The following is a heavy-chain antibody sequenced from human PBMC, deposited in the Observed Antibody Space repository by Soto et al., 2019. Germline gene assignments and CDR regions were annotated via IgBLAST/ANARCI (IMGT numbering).Heavy chain of an antibody. D-gene: IGHD3-10*01. Sequence: GSLRLSCAASGFAFSNSWMSWVRQAPGKGLEWVANMKEDGTEIWYMDSVKGRFTISRDNAKNFLYLQMNNLRVEDTAVYYCARDGAGLVRGPDFWGQGTLVTVSS. V-gene: IGHV3-7*01. CDR1: GFAFSNSW. CDR2: MKEDGTEI. J-gene: IGHJ4*02. CDR3: ARDGAGLVRGPDF.